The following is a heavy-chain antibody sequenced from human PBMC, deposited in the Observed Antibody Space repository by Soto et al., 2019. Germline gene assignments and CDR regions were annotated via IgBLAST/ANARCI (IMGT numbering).Heavy chain of an antibody. Sequence: SLTCTVSGGSISSYYWSWIRQPPGKGLEWIGYIYYSGSTNYNPSLKSRVTISVDTSKNQFSLKLSSVTAADTAVYYCARSRYYYDSSAFDIWGQGTMVTVSS. J-gene: IGHJ3*02. CDR1: GGSISSYY. D-gene: IGHD3-22*01. CDR3: ARSRYYYDSSAFDI. CDR2: IYYSGST. V-gene: IGHV4-59*01.